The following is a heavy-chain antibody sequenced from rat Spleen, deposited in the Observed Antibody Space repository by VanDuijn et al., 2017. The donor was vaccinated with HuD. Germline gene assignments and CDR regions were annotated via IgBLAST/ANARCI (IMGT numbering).Heavy chain of an antibody. J-gene: IGHJ2*01. D-gene: IGHD5-1*01. Sequence: EVQLVESGGGLVQPGRSLKLSCAASGFTFSTNWLNWIRQAPGKGLEWVATISPDGRSTYYRDSVKGRFTISRDNAKSTLYLQMDSLRSEDTATYYCARKLTGTLDYWGQGVMVTVSS. CDR2: ISPDGRST. CDR3: ARKLTGTLDY. CDR1: GFTFSTNW. V-gene: IGHV5-29*01.